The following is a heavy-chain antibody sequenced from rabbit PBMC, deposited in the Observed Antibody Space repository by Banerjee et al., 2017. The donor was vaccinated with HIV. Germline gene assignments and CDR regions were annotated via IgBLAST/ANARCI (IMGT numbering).Heavy chain of an antibody. CDR2: IYTGSGST. D-gene: IGHD6-1*01. Sequence: QSLEETGGGLVQPGGSLTLSCKASGFDFSSYYYMCWVRQAPGKGLEWIACIYTGSGSTWDASWVNGRFTISRSTSLNTVDLKMTSLTAADTASYFCASSGVAGYDYTTTGYFKLWGQGTLVTVS. CDR3: ASSGVAGYDYTTTGYFKL. J-gene: IGHJ4*01. V-gene: IGHV1S43*01. CDR1: GFDFSSYYY.